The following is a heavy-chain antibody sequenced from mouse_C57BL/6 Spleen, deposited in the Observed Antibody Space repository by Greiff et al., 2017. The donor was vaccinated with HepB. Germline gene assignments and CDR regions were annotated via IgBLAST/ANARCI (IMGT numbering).Heavy chain of an antibody. CDR3: ARYGDGSSPFAY. CDR1: GYTFTSYW. CDR2: IYPGSGST. J-gene: IGHJ3*01. V-gene: IGHV1-55*01. Sequence: VQLQQPGAELVKPGASVKMSCKASGYTFTSYWITWVKQRPGQGLEWIGDIYPGSGSTNYNEKFKSKATLTVDTSSSTAYMQLSSLTSEDSAVYYCARYGDGSSPFAYWGQGTLVTVSA. D-gene: IGHD1-1*01.